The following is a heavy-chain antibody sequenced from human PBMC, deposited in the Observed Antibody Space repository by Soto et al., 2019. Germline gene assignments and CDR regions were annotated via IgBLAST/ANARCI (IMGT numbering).Heavy chain of an antibody. Sequence: GGSLRLSCAASGFTFSSYSMNWVRQAPGKGLEWVSYISSSSSTIYYADSVKGRFTISRDNAKNSLYLQMNSLRAEDTAVYYCARAYYDILTGSRSFDYWGQGTLVTVYS. V-gene: IGHV3-48*01. CDR2: ISSSSSTI. CDR1: GFTFSSYS. D-gene: IGHD3-9*01. CDR3: ARAYYDILTGSRSFDY. J-gene: IGHJ4*02.